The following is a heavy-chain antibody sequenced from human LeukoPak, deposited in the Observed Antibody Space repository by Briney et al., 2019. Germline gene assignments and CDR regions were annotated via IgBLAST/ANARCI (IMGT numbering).Heavy chain of an antibody. Sequence: GSLRLSCAASGFTFSSYSMNWVRQAPGKGLEWIGEINHSGSTNYIPSLKSRVTISVDTSKNQFSLKLTSVTAADTAVYYCASSSSSLHDAFDIWGQGTMVTVSS. CDR3: ASSSSSLHDAFDI. D-gene: IGHD6-6*01. V-gene: IGHV4-34*01. CDR2: INHSGST. CDR1: GFTFSSYS. J-gene: IGHJ3*02.